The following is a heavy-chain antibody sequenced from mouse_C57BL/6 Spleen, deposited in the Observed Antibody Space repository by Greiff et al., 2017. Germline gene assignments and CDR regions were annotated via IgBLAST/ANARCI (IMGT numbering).Heavy chain of an antibody. V-gene: IGHV1-18*01. CDR1: GYTFTDYN. CDR2: INPNNGGT. J-gene: IGHJ1*03. D-gene: IGHD1-1*01. CDR3: ARTGYYYGSSYGYFDV. Sequence: SGPELVKPGASVKIPCKASGYTFTDYNMDWVKQSHGKSLEWIGDINPNNGGTIYNQKFKGKATLTVDKSSSTAYMELRSLTSEDTAVYYCARTGYYYGSSYGYFDVWGTGTTVTVSS.